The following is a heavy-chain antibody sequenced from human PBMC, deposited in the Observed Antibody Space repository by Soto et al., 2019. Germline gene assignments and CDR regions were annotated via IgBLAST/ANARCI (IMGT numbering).Heavy chain of an antibody. CDR1: GFMFSSHW. J-gene: IGHJ3*02. V-gene: IGHV3-7*01. Sequence: EVQLVESGGGLVQPGGSLRLSCAASGFMFSSHWMNWVRQAPGKGLEWLAIIKQDGSEKYYMDSVKGRFTISRDNAKNSLYAQMNSLRVEDTAVYYCAKGHDYGLNAFDIWGQGTMVTVSS. CDR3: AKGHDYGLNAFDI. D-gene: IGHD3-10*01. CDR2: IKQDGSEK.